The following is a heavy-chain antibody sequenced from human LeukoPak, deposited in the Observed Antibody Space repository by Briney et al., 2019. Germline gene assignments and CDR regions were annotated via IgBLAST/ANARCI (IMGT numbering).Heavy chain of an antibody. CDR1: GYSISSGYY. Sequence: KPSETLSLTCAVSGYSISSGYYWGWIRQPPVKGLEWIGSIYHSGSTYYNPSLKSRVTISVDTSKNQFSLKLSSVTAADTAVYYCARESNDYSNYGGVYWGQGTLVTVSS. CDR3: ARESNDYSNYGGVY. D-gene: IGHD4-11*01. CDR2: IYHSGST. J-gene: IGHJ4*02. V-gene: IGHV4-38-2*02.